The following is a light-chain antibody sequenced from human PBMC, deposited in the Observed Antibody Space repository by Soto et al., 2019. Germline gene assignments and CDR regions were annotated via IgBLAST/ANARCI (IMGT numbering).Light chain of an antibody. CDR3: QQPATLPHT. J-gene: IGKJ1*01. V-gene: IGKV3-20*01. Sequence: ENFLTQSPGTLSLSPGERATLSCWASQSVSGNRISWYQLKPGQPPRLVIYRGSSRATGTPDRFSGSGSGTYFSHTINRLEPGDFAVYYCQQPATLPHTFGQGTNVE. CDR2: RGS. CDR1: QSVSGNR.